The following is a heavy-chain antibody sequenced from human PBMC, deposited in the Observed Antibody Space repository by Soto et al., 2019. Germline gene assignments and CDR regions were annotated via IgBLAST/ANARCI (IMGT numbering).Heavy chain of an antibody. J-gene: IGHJ4*02. Sequence: QIQLVQSGAEMKKPGASVKVSCNPSGYTFTHYGVSWLRQAPGQGLEWMGWISAYNVNTDYAHKFQGRVALTTDTSTSTAYMELRGLSPDDTAFYYCARDVPGSGVPFWDYWGQGTLVTVSS. V-gene: IGHV1-18*04. CDR1: GYTFTHYG. CDR3: ARDVPGSGVPFWDY. CDR2: ISAYNVNT. D-gene: IGHD2-15*01.